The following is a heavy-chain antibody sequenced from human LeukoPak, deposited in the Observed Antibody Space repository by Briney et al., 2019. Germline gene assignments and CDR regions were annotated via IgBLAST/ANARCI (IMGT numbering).Heavy chain of an antibody. V-gene: IGHV1-2*02. Sequence: ASVKVSCKASGYTFTGYYMHWVRQAPGQGLEWMGWINPNSGGTNYAQKFQGRVTMTRDTSISTAYMELSRLRSDDTAVYYCAKDQYDRSGVFDYWGQGTLATVSA. CDR2: INPNSGGT. J-gene: IGHJ4*02. CDR1: GYTFTGYY. D-gene: IGHD3-22*01. CDR3: AKDQYDRSGVFDY.